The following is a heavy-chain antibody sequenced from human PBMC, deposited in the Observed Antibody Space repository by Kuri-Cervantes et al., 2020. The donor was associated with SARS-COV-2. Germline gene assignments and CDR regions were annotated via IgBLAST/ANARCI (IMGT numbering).Heavy chain of an antibody. V-gene: IGHV3-74*01. CDR2: INPDGSYT. J-gene: IGHJ5*02. D-gene: IGHD1-14*01. CDR1: GITFSGHW. CDR3: QIHPLPPEPDWFDP. Sequence: ESLKISCAAAGITFSGHWIHWVRQAPGKRLVWVSRINPDGSYTNNPDSVNGRFTLSRDNAKNMLFLQMNSLRAEDTAVYYCQIHPLPPEPDWFDPWGQGTLVTGAS.